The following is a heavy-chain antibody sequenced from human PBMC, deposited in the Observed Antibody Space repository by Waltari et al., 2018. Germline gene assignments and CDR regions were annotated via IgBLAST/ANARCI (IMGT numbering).Heavy chain of an antibody. D-gene: IGHD2-2*02. V-gene: IGHV3-33*01. CDR3: ARGPPPKYCSSTSCYTDDAFDI. Sequence: QVQLVESGGGVVQPGRSLRLSCAASGFTLSSYGMHWVRQAPGKGLEGEACIWYDGRNKYYADSVKGRFTISRDNSKTTLYVQMNSLGAEDTAVYYCARGPPPKYCSSTSCYTDDAFDIWGQGTMVTVSS. CDR1: GFTLSSYG. CDR2: IWYDGRNK. J-gene: IGHJ3*02.